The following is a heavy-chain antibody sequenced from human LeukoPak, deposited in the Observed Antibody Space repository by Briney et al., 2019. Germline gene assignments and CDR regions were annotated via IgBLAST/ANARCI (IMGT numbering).Heavy chain of an antibody. Sequence: PSETLSLTCTVSGGSISSSSYYWGWIRQPPGKGLEWIGSIYYSGSTYYNPSLKGRVTISVDTSKNQFSLKLSSVTAADTAVYYCARGDDYSPTFDYWGQGTLVTVSS. J-gene: IGHJ4*02. CDR2: IYYSGST. V-gene: IGHV4-39*07. CDR3: ARGDDYSPTFDY. D-gene: IGHD4-11*01. CDR1: GGSISSSSYY.